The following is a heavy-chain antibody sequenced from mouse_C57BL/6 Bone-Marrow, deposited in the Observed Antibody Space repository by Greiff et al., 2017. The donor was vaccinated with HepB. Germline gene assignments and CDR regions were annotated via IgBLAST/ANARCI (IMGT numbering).Heavy chain of an antibody. CDR3: ARQLPYYFDY. Sequence: VQLQQSGAELAKPGASVKLSCKASGYTFTSYWMHWVKQRPGQGLEWIGYINPSSGYTKYNQKFKDKATLTAEKSSSTASMQLSSLTYEDSAVYYCARQLPYYFDYWGQGTTLTVSS. V-gene: IGHV1-7*01. D-gene: IGHD2-1*01. CDR1: GYTFTSYW. CDR2: INPSSGYT. J-gene: IGHJ2*01.